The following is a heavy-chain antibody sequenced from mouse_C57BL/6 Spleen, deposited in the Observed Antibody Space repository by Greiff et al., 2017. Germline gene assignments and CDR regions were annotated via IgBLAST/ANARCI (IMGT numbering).Heavy chain of an antibody. D-gene: IGHD4-1*01. CDR2: INPSSGYT. J-gene: IGHJ1*03. CDR1: GYTFTSYT. V-gene: IGHV1-4*01. Sequence: QVQLQQSGAELARPGASVKMSCKASGYTFTSYTMHWVQQRPGQGLEWIGYINPSSGYTKYNQKFKDKATLTADKSSSTAYMQLSSLTSEDSAVYYCASLGNWYFDVWGTGTTVTVSS. CDR3: ASLGNWYFDV.